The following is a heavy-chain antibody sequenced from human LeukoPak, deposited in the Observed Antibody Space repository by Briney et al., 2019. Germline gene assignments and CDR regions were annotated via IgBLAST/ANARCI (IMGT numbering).Heavy chain of an antibody. CDR1: GFTFSGYW. CDR2: INHDGSET. J-gene: IGHJ4*02. V-gene: IGHV3-7*03. CDR3: AKDHTMIVVALFDY. D-gene: IGHD3-22*01. Sequence: GGSLRLSCAASGFTFSGYWMTWVRQAPGKGLEWVANINHDGSETHYVDSVKGRFTISRDNAKNSVYLQLNSLSAEDTAVYYCAKDHTMIVVALFDYWGQGTLVTVSS.